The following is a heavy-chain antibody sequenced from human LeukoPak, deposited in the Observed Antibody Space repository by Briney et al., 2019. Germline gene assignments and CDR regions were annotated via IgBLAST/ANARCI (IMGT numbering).Heavy chain of an antibody. CDR1: GYTLTELS. CDR2: FDPEDGET. V-gene: IGHV1-24*01. J-gene: IGHJ4*02. CDR3: ATVLRGFLYQLLLY. Sequence: ASVKVSCKVSGYTLTELSMHWVRQAPGKGLEWMGGFDPEDGETIYAQKFQGRVTMTEDTSTDTAYMELSSLRSEDTAVYYCATVLRGFLYQLLLYWGQGTLVTVSS. D-gene: IGHD2-2*01.